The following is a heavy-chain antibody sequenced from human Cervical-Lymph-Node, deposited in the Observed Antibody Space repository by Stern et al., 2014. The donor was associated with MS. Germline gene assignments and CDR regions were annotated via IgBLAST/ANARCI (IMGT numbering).Heavy chain of an antibody. CDR1: GFSFSRYA. Sequence: DQLVESGGGVVQPGRSLRLSCAASGFSFSRYAMHWVRQAPGKGLEWVALICYDGSNPYYADSGTGRFTISRDNFKNTLYLQMNSLRAEDTAVYYCASAYSSSHYYFDYWGQGTLVTVSS. CDR2: ICYDGSNP. CDR3: ASAYSSSHYYFDY. V-gene: IGHV3-33*01. J-gene: IGHJ4*02. D-gene: IGHD6-13*01.